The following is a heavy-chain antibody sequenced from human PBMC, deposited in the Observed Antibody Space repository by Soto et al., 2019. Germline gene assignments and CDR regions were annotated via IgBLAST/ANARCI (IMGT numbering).Heavy chain of an antibody. CDR2: MNPNSGNT. V-gene: IGHV1-8*01. CDR1: GYTFTSYD. D-gene: IGHD6-13*01. J-gene: IGHJ6*02. Sequence: ASVKVSCKASGYTFTSYDINWVRQATGQGLEWMGWMNPNSGNTGYAQKFQGRVTMTRYTSISTAYMELSSLRSEDTAVYYCAVYSSSWYGIWYYYYGMDVWGQGTTVTVS. CDR3: AVYSSSWYGIWYYYYGMDV.